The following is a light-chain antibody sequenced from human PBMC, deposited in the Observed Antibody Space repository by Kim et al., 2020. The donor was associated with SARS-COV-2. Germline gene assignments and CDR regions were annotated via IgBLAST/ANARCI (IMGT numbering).Light chain of an antibody. CDR2: DGS. J-gene: IGLJ3*02. V-gene: IGLV2-11*01. Sequence: QSALTQPRSVSGSPGQSVTISCTGTSSDVGGYDYVSWYQQHPGKAPKLMIYDGSKRPSGVPDRFSGSKSGNTASLTISGLQAEDEADYYCCSYAGSYTWVFGGGTQLTVL. CDR1: SSDVGGYDY. CDR3: CSYAGSYTWV.